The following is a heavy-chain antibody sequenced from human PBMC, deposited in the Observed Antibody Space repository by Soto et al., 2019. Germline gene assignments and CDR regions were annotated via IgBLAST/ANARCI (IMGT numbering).Heavy chain of an antibody. CDR2: IYSGGST. D-gene: IGHD1-26*01. CDR1: EFIGSANY. J-gene: IGHJ6*02. CDR3: ERVAANYYYGMDV. Sequence: GGSLRLSCAASEFIGSANYMSWVRQAQGKGLEWVSIIYSGGSTYYAASVGGRFTISRDHSKNTLFLQMNSLRAEDTAVYFCERVAANYYYGMDVWGHGTTVTVPS. V-gene: IGHV3-66*01.